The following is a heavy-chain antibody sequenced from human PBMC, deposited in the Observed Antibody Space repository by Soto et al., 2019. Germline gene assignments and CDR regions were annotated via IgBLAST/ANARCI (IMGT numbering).Heavy chain of an antibody. V-gene: IGHV4-59*08. J-gene: IGHJ6*03. Sequence: SETLSLTCTVSGGSISSYYWSWIRQPPGKGLEWIGYIYYSGSTNYNPSLKSRVTISVDTSKNQFSLKLSSVTAADTAVYYCARHRGNYDILTGYSNYYYYYMDVWGKGTTVTVSS. CDR2: IYYSGST. CDR1: GGSISSYY. D-gene: IGHD3-9*01. CDR3: ARHRGNYDILTGYSNYYYYYMDV.